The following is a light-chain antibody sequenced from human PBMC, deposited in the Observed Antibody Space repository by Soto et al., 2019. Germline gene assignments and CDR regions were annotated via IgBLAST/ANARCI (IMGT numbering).Light chain of an antibody. J-gene: IGLJ3*02. V-gene: IGLV2-14*01. CDR1: SSDIGGYNF. CDR2: DVS. CDR3: SSYTSSSTRV. Sequence: QPVLTQPASVSGSPGQSITISCTGTSSDIGGYNFVSWYQQHPAKAPKLMIYDVSNRPSGVSNRFSGSKSGNTASLTISGLQAEDEADYYCSSYTSSSTRVFGGGTKLTVL.